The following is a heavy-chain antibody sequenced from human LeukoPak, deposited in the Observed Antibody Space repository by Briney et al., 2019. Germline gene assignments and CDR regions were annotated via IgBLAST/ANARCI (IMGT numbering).Heavy chain of an antibody. CDR2: IYTSGST. CDR1: GGSISSSSYY. D-gene: IGHD2-8*01. J-gene: IGHJ4*02. CDR3: ARDRSFCTNAVCPSPFDY. Sequence: SETLSLTCTVSGGSISSSSYYWGWIRQPPGKGLEWIGRIYTSGSTNYNPSLKSRVTMSVDTSKNQFSLKLSSVTAADTAVYYCARDRSFCTNAVCPSPFDYWGQGTLVTVSS. V-gene: IGHV4-39*07.